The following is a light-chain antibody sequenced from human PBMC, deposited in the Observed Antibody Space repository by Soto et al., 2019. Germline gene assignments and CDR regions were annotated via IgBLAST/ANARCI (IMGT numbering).Light chain of an antibody. CDR1: SSDIGTSNY. J-gene: IGLJ3*02. CDR3: SSYTSSNTVV. CDR2: DVT. V-gene: IGLV2-14*01. Sequence: QSVLTQPASVSASPGQSITISCTGTSSDIGTSNYVSWFQQHPGKAPKLMIYDVTNRPSGVSNRFSGSKSGNMASLTISGLQAEDAADYYCSSYTSSNTVVFGGGTKLTVL.